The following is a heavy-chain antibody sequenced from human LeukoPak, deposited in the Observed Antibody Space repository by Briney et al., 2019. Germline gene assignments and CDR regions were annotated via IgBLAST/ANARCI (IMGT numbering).Heavy chain of an antibody. CDR3: ARGYSSLFDY. J-gene: IGHJ4*02. CDR2: IYYSGST. Sequence: SETLFLTCTVSGGSISIYYWSWIRQPPGKGLEWIGYIYYSGSTNYNPSLKSRVTISADTSKNQFSLKLSSVTAADTAVYYCARGYSSLFDYWGQGTLVTVSS. V-gene: IGHV4-59*08. CDR1: GGSISIYY. D-gene: IGHD6-13*01.